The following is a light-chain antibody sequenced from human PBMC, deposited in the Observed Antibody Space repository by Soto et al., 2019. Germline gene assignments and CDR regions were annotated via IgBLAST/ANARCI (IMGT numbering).Light chain of an antibody. CDR2: DAS. Sequence: EIALTQSPATLSVSPGETVTLSCRASQSVSRNVAWYQQKPGQAPRLLIFDASTMATGVPARFTGRGSGTEFTLTINSLQSDDFALYYCQQYNNWPPVTFGGGTKVDIK. CDR1: QSVSRN. CDR3: QQYNNWPPVT. J-gene: IGKJ4*01. V-gene: IGKV3-15*01.